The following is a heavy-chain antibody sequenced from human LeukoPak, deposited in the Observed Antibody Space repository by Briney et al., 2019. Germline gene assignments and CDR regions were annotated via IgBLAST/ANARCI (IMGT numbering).Heavy chain of an antibody. CDR3: VKDRNIVVVVAATLLLDY. Sequence: GGSLRLSCSASGFTFSSYAMHWVRQAPGKGLEYVSAISSNGGSTYYADSMKGRFTISRDNSKNTLYLQMSSLRAEDTAVYYCVKDRNIVVVVAATLLLDYWGQGTRVTASS. CDR2: ISSNGGST. V-gene: IGHV3-64D*06. J-gene: IGHJ4*02. CDR1: GFTFSSYA. D-gene: IGHD2-15*01.